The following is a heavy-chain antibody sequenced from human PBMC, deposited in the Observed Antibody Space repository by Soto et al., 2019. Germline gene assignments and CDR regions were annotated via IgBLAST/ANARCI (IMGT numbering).Heavy chain of an antibody. V-gene: IGHV3-74*01. CDR3: ARGQYSSEDS. CDR2: ISPDGSST. Sequence: EVQLVESGGGLVQPGGSLRLSCVASEFTFSNHWMHWVRHAPGRGLVWVSRISPDGSSTYYADSVKGRFTFSRDNAKSTMYLQMNSLSTEDTAVYYCARGQYSSEDSWGQGTQVTVSS. CDR1: EFTFSNHW. D-gene: IGHD5-18*01. J-gene: IGHJ4*02.